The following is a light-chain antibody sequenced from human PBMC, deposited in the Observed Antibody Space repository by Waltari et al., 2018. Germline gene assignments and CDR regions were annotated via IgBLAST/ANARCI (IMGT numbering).Light chain of an antibody. Sequence: IVLTKYPGTLSLSPGQGATLSCRASQSVNTNSLAWYQHKPGRAPRLIIFGASTRATGTADRFSSNAYWAEFTLTISRLGPEDFAMYCCQQYGSTPRTFGQGTKVEIK. J-gene: IGKJ1*01. CDR1: QSVNTNS. CDR2: GAS. CDR3: QQYGSTPRT. V-gene: IGKV3-20*01.